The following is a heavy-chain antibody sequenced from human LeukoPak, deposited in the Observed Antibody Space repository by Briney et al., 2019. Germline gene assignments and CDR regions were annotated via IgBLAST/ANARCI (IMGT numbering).Heavy chain of an antibody. Sequence: SGGSLRLSCAASGFTFSSYEMNWVRQAPGKGLEWVSYISSSGSTIYYVNSVKGRFTISRDNAKNSLYLQMNSLRAEDTAVYYCAREGYYDSSGYYSKVWYFDYWGQGTLVTVSS. D-gene: IGHD3-22*01. J-gene: IGHJ4*02. V-gene: IGHV3-48*03. CDR2: ISSSGSTI. CDR1: GFTFSSYE. CDR3: AREGYYDSSGYYSKVWYFDY.